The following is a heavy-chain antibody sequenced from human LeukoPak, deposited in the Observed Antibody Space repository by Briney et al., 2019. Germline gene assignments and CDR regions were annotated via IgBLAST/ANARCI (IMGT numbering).Heavy chain of an antibody. D-gene: IGHD2-2*02. CDR3: AKDLGHIGYCSSTSCYKGEWFDP. CDR1: GFTFSSYA. CDR2: ISGSGGST. J-gene: IGHJ5*02. Sequence: GGSLRLSCAASGFTFSSYAMSWVRQAPGKGLEWVSAISGSGGSTYYADSVKGRFTISRDNSKNTLYLQMNSLRAEDTAVYYRAKDLGHIGYCSSTSCYKGEWFDPWGQGTLVTVSS. V-gene: IGHV3-23*01.